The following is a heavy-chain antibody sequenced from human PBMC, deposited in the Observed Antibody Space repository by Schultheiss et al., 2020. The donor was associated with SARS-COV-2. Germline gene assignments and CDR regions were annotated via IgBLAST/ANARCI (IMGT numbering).Heavy chain of an antibody. CDR1: GYSFTSYW. Sequence: KVSCKGSGYSFTSYWIGWVRQMPGKGLEWMGIIYPGDSDTRYSPSFQGQVTISADKSISTAYLQWSSLKASDTAMYYCARQGEYSSSWYGSRVYNWFDPWGQGTLVTVSS. CDR3: ARQGEYSSSWYGSRVYNWFDP. D-gene: IGHD6-13*01. J-gene: IGHJ5*02. V-gene: IGHV5-51*01. CDR2: IYPGDSDT.